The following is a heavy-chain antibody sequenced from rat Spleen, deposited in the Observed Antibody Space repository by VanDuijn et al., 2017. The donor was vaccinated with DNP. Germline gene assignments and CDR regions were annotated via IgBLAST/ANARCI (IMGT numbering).Heavy chain of an antibody. CDR3: VRSDYPSITEGYFDY. CDR1: GFTVNNFW. J-gene: IGHJ2*01. V-gene: IGHV5-31*01. D-gene: IGHD1-4*01. CDR2: IISSGGST. Sequence: EVQLVESGGDLVQPGRSLKLSCVVSGFTVNNFWMAWIRQVPGKGLEWVAAIISSGGSTYYPNSVKGRFTVSRDNAKSTLYLQMDSLRSEETAIYYCVRSDYPSITEGYFDYWGQGVMVTVSS.